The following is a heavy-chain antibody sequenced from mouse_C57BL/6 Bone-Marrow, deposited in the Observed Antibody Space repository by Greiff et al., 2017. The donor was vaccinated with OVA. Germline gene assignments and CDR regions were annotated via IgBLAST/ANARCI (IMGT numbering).Heavy chain of an antibody. D-gene: IGHD4-1*01. CDR3: ARGNWAWFAY. CDR1: GYTFTSYW. J-gene: IGHJ3*01. V-gene: IGHV1-52*01. Sequence: QVQLQQPGAELVRPGSSVKLSCKASGYTFTSYWMHWVKQRPIQGLEWIGNIDPSDSETHYNQKFKDKATLTVDKSSSTAYMQLSSLTSEDSAVEYCARGNWAWFAYWGQGTLVTVSA. CDR2: IDPSDSET.